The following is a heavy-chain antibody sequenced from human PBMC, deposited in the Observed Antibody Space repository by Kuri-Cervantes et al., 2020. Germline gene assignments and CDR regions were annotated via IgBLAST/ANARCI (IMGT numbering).Heavy chain of an antibody. CDR2: IKQDGSEK. J-gene: IGHJ6*02. CDR3: RLRYFDWLGGMDV. Sequence: GESLKISCAASGFTFSSYWMSWVRQAPGKGLEWVANIKQDGSEKYYADSVKGRFTISRDNSKNTLYLQMNSLRAEDTAVYYCRLRYFDWLGGMDVWGQGTTVTVSS. V-gene: IGHV3-7*01. CDR1: GFTFSSYW. D-gene: IGHD3-9*01.